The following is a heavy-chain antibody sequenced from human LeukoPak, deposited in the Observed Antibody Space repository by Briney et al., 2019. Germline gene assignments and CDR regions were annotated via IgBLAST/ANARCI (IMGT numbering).Heavy chain of an antibody. Sequence: GGSLRLSCAASGFTFSSYSMNWVRQAPGKGLEWVSYISSSSSTIYYADSVKGRFTISRDNAKNSLYLQMNSLRAEDTAVYYCASPAWGTFGGVIAWGQGTQVTVSS. D-gene: IGHD3-16*02. CDR3: ASPAWGTFGGVIA. CDR1: GFTFSSYS. J-gene: IGHJ5*02. CDR2: ISSSSSTI. V-gene: IGHV3-48*01.